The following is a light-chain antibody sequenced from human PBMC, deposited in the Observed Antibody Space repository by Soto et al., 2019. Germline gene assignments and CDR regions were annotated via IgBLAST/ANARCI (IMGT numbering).Light chain of an antibody. J-gene: IGKJ1*01. Sequence: DMQMTQSPSSLSASVGDRVTITCRASQSMSTYLNWYQQKLGKAPKVLIYAASSLQSGVPSRFSGSGSGTDFTLTISSLQPEDFATYYCQQSYSTPWTFGQGTKVEIK. V-gene: IGKV1-39*01. CDR1: QSMSTY. CDR2: AAS. CDR3: QQSYSTPWT.